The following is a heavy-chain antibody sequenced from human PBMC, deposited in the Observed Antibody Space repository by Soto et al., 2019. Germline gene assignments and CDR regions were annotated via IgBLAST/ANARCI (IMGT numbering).Heavy chain of an antibody. CDR1: GGTFSSYA. CDR2: IIPIFGTA. J-gene: IGHJ4*02. CDR3: ARAVYCGGDCYPYYFDY. D-gene: IGHD2-21*02. Sequence: ASVKVSCKASGGTFSSYAISWVRQAPGQGLEWMGGIIPIFGTANYAQKFQGRVTITADESTSTAYMELSSLRSEDTAVYYCARAVYCGGDCYPYYFDYWGQGTLVTVSS. V-gene: IGHV1-69*13.